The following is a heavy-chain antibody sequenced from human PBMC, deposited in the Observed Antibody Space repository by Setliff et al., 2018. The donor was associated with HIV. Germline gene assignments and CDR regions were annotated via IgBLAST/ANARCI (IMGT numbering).Heavy chain of an antibody. CDR1: GFTFSSYE. V-gene: IGHV3-48*03. J-gene: IGHJ3*02. Sequence: GGSLRLSCAASGFTFSSYEMNWVRQAPGKGLEWVSYIGSSITSIYYADSVKGRFTISRDNAKNSVYLQMNRLRAEDTAIYYCAREALTGDAFDTWGQGTMVTVSS. CDR2: IGSSITSI. CDR3: AREALTGDAFDT.